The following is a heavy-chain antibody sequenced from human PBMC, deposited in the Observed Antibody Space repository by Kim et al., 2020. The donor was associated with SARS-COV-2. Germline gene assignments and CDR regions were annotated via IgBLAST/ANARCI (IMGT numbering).Heavy chain of an antibody. J-gene: IGHJ4*02. CDR1: GVSISSSSYY. Sequence: SETLSLTCTVSGVSISSSSYYWGWIGQPPGKGLEWIGSIYYSGSTYYNPSLKSRVTIFVDTSKKQFSLTLSSVTAADTAVYYCARHIGYGDLGGAFAYWGQGTLVTVSS. CDR2: IYYSGST. D-gene: IGHD2-21*02. V-gene: IGHV4-39*01. CDR3: ARHIGYGDLGGAFAY.